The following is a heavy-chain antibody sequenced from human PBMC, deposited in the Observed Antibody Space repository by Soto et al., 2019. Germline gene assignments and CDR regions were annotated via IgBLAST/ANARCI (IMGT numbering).Heavy chain of an antibody. CDR2: IYYTGTT. J-gene: IGHJ4*02. V-gene: IGHV4-59*11. Sequence: SETLSLTCSVSGGSISTHYWSWIRQPPGKGLEWIGYIYYTGTTDYNPSLKNRDNKSVDKSKNQFSLKLTSVSAADTAFYYCARGLFGSGVYYFDYWGQGSLVTVS. CDR1: GGSISTHY. D-gene: IGHD3-10*01. CDR3: ARGLFGSGVYYFDY.